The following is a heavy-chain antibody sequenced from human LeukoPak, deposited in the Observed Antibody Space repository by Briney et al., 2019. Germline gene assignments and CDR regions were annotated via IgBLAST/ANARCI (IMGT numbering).Heavy chain of an antibody. CDR1: GYTFTSYY. V-gene: IGHV1-46*03. CDR2: INPSGGST. D-gene: IGHD6-19*01. Sequence: ASVKVSCKASGYTFTSYYMHWVRQAPGQGLEWMGIINPSGGSTSYAQKFQGRVTMTRGTSTSTVYMELSSLRSEDTAVYYCARVRSPQWLVGGDYFDYWGQGTLVTVSS. J-gene: IGHJ4*02. CDR3: ARVRSPQWLVGGDYFDY.